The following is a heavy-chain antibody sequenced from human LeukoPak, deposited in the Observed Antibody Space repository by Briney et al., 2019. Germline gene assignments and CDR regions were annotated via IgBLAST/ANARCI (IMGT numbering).Heavy chain of an antibody. CDR1: GGSISSSNW. V-gene: IGHV4-4*02. Sequence: PSETLSLTCAVSGGSISSSNWWSWVRQPPGKGLEWIGEIYHSGSTNYNPSLKSRVTISVDKSKNQFSLKLSSVTAADTAVYYCARDKGLYSSGWYFDYWGQGTLVTVSS. CDR3: ARDKGLYSSGWYFDY. CDR2: IYHSGST. J-gene: IGHJ4*02. D-gene: IGHD6-19*01.